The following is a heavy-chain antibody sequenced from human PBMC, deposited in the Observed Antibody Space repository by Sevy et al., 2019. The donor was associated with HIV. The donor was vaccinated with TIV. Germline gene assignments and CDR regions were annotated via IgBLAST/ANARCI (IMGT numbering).Heavy chain of an antibody. CDR3: ASTYSSSSETAFDI. CDR1: GYSFTSYW. J-gene: IGHJ3*02. D-gene: IGHD6-6*01. CDR2: IYPGDSDT. Sequence: GESLKISCKGSGYSFTSYWIGWVRQMPGKGLEWMGNIYPGDSDTRYSPSFQGQVTISADKSISTAYMQWSSLKASDTAMYYCASTYSSSSETAFDIWGQGTMVTVSS. V-gene: IGHV5-51*01.